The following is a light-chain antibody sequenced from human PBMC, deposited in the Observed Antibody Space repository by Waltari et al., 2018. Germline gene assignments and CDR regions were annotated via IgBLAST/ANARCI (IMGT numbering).Light chain of an antibody. Sequence: SALTQPASVSGSPGQSVTLSCTGTSSDVGGYNYVSWYQQHPGNAPKLMIYEVTHRPSGVSNRFSGSKSGNTASLTISGLQAEDEADYYCSSYTSSTYPVVFGGGTKLTVL. V-gene: IGLV2-14*01. J-gene: IGLJ2*01. CDR2: EVT. CDR1: SSDVGGYNY. CDR3: SSYTSSTYPVV.